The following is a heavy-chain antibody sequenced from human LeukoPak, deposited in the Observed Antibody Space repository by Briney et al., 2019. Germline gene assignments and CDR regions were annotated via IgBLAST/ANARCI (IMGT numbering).Heavy chain of an antibody. CDR1: GFTFDDYA. D-gene: IGHD4-17*01. CDR3: AKGRVTTLPYYFDY. Sequence: PGGSLRLSCAASGFTFDDYAMHWVRQAPGKGLEWVSGISWNSGSIGYADSVKGRFTISRDNAKNSLYLQMNSLRAEDTALYYCAKGRVTTLPYYFDYWGQGTLVTVSS. CDR2: ISWNSGSI. J-gene: IGHJ4*02. V-gene: IGHV3-9*01.